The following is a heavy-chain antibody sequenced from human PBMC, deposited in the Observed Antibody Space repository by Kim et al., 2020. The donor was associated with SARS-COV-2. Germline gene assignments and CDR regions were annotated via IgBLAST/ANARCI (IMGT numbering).Heavy chain of an antibody. CDR3: ASLAPLDGY. J-gene: IGHJ4*02. CDR2: GTA. Sequence: GTANYARKFQGRVTITADESTSTAYMELSSLRSEDTAVYYCASLAPLDGYWGQGTLVTVSS. D-gene: IGHD1-1*01. V-gene: IGHV1-69*01.